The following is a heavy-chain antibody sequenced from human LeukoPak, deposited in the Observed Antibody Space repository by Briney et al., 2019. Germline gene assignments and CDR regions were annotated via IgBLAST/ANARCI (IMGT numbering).Heavy chain of an antibody. J-gene: IGHJ4*02. CDR1: GFTFSNAW. D-gene: IGHD2-15*01. V-gene: IGHV3-15*01. CDR3: STHGDSAY. Sequence: GGSLRLSCAASGFTFSNAWMSWVRQAPGKGLEWVGRIQRKIDGGTTDYAAPVKGRFTISRDDSKNTLHLQMNSLKTEDTAVYYCSTHGDSAYWGQGTLVTVSS. CDR2: IQRKIDGGTT.